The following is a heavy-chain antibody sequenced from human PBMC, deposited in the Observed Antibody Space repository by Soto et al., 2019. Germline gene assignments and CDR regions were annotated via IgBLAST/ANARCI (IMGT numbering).Heavy chain of an antibody. V-gene: IGHV3-23*01. Sequence: GGSLRLSCAASGFTFSSYAMIWVRQAPGKGLEWVSAISGSGGSTYYADSVKGRFTISRDNSKNTLYLQMNSLRAEDTAVYYCAKEVRYFDPGYYGMDVWGQGTTVTVSS. CDR2: ISGSGGST. D-gene: IGHD3-9*01. CDR1: GFTFSSYA. J-gene: IGHJ6*02. CDR3: AKEVRYFDPGYYGMDV.